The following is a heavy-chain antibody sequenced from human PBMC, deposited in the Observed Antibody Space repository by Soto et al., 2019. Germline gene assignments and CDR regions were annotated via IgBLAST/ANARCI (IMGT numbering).Heavy chain of an antibody. Sequence: SETLSLTCTVSGGSISSYYWSWIRQPPGKGLEWIGYIYYSGSTNYNPSLKSRVTISVDTSKNQFSLKLSSVTAADTAVYYCARTRFLEWLPDYWGQGPMLTV. CDR1: GGSISSYY. CDR3: ARTRFLEWLPDY. CDR2: IYYSGST. J-gene: IGHJ4*02. V-gene: IGHV4-59*01. D-gene: IGHD3-3*01.